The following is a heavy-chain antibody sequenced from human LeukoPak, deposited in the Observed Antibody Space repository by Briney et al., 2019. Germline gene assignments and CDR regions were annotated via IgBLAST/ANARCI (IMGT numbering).Heavy chain of an antibody. CDR3: AGSGTHYYYYYMDV. Sequence: GASVKVSCKASGGTFSSCAISWVRQAPGQGLEWMGGIIPIFGTANYAQKFQGRVTITADESTSTAYMELSSLRSEDTAVYYCAGSGTHYYYYYMDVWGKGTTVTISS. CDR1: GGTFSSCA. V-gene: IGHV1-69*13. CDR2: IIPIFGTA. J-gene: IGHJ6*03. D-gene: IGHD3-10*01.